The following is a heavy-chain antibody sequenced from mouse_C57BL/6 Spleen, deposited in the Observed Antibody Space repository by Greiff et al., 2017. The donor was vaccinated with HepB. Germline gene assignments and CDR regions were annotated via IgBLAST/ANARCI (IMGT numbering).Heavy chain of an antibody. CDR1: GYTFTDHT. J-gene: IGHJ4*01. V-gene: IGHV1-78*01. CDR2: IYPRDGST. D-gene: IGHD2-4*01. Sequence: QVQVQQSDAELVKPGASVKISCKVSGYTFTDHTIHWMKQRPEQGLEWIGYIYPRDGSTKYNEKFKGKATLTADKSSSTAYMQLNSLTSEDSAVYFCARYYDYDEYYYAMDYWGQGTSVTVSS. CDR3: ARYYDYDEYYYAMDY.